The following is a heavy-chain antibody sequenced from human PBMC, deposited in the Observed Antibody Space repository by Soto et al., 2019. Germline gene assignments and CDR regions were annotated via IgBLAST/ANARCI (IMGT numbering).Heavy chain of an antibody. D-gene: IGHD3-10*01. Sequence: QVQLVQSGAEVKKPGPSVKVSCKASGGTFSSYAISWLRQAPGQGLEWLGGFIPIFGTADYARKFQGRVTITEDESTSTASMELSSLRSEDTAVYYCASGAAEYYYYGMAVWGQGTTVTVSS. V-gene: IGHV1-69*12. J-gene: IGHJ6*02. CDR2: FIPIFGTA. CDR1: GGTFSSYA. CDR3: ASGAAEYYYYGMAV.